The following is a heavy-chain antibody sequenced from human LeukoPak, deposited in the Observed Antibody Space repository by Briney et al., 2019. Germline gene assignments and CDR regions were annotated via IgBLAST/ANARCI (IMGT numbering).Heavy chain of an antibody. Sequence: VGTLRLSCAASGFTFSSHSMNWVRQAPGKGLEWVSSISISSSYIYYADSVKGRFTISRDNAKNSLYLQMNSLRAEDTAVYYCARDLNYDYIWGSYRPDYFDDWGQGTLVTVSS. D-gene: IGHD3-16*02. CDR2: ISISSSYI. V-gene: IGHV3-21*01. CDR1: GFTFSSHS. J-gene: IGHJ4*02. CDR3: ARDLNYDYIWGSYRPDYFDD.